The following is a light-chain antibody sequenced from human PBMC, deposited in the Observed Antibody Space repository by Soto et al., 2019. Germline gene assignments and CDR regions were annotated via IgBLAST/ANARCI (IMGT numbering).Light chain of an antibody. CDR2: DAS. CDR3: QQYNSYST. Sequence: DIQMTQSHSALSASVGDRVNSTRRASQSTSTWLAWYQQKPGKASKLLIYDASSLESGVPSRFCCSGSGTEFTLPISSLQPEDFASYYCQQYNSYSTFSQGTKVDIK. CDR1: QSTSTW. J-gene: IGKJ1*01. V-gene: IGKV1-5*01.